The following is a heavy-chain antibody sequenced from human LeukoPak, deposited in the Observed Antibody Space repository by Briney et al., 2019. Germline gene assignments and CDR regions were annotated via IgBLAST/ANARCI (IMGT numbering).Heavy chain of an antibody. CDR2: ISHGGST. Sequence: PSETLSLTCAVSGDSISSRNWWSWVRQPPGKGLDWIGEISHGGSTKYNPSHKNRVTISKDNFKNEFSLRLNSVTAADTAVYFCTRSGGWWSLDYWGQGALVTVSS. CDR1: GDSISSRNW. J-gene: IGHJ4*02. V-gene: IGHV4-4*02. CDR3: TRSGGWWSLDY. D-gene: IGHD2-8*02.